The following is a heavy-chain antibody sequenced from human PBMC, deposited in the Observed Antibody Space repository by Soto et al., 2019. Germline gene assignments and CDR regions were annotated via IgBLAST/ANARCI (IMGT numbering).Heavy chain of an antibody. Sequence: SETLSLTCTVSGGSISSSSYYWGWIRQPPGKGLEWIGSIYYSGSTYYNPSLKSRVTISVDTSKNQFSLKLSSVTAADTAVYYCARHRPYDILTGYYFDPWGQGTLVTVSS. J-gene: IGHJ5*02. D-gene: IGHD3-9*01. CDR2: IYYSGST. CDR3: ARHRPYDILTGYYFDP. CDR1: GGSISSSSYY. V-gene: IGHV4-39*01.